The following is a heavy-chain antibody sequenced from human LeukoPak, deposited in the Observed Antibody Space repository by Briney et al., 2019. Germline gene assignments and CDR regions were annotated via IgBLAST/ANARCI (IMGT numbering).Heavy chain of an antibody. Sequence: ASVKVSCKVSGYTLTELSMHWVRQAPGKGLEWMGGFDPEDGETIYAQKFQGRVTMTEDTSTDTAYMELSSLRSEGTAVYYCATDRSLIGHHHYDYWGQGTLVTVSS. D-gene: IGHD2-8*01. V-gene: IGHV1-24*01. J-gene: IGHJ4*02. CDR2: FDPEDGET. CDR3: ATDRSLIGHHHYDY. CDR1: GYTLTELS.